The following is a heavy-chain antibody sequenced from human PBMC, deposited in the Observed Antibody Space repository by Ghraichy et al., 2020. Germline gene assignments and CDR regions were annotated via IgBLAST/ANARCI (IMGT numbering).Heavy chain of an antibody. CDR3: ARDQEWRASSSGFDP. D-gene: IGHD2-2*01. V-gene: IGHV4-4*07. CDR2: IYKNGRT. Sequence: SETLSLTCTVSGDSLPNYYWSWRREGKGKGMEWIGSIYKNGRTKYNPSLKSRVTMSVDTSKTQFSLSLTSVTAADTAVFYCARDQEWRASSSGFDPWGQGTLVSVSP. J-gene: IGHJ5*02. CDR1: GDSLPNYY.